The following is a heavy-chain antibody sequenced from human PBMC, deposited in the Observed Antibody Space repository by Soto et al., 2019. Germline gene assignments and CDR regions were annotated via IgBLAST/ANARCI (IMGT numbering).Heavy chain of an antibody. D-gene: IGHD3-22*01. V-gene: IGHV3-20*04. J-gene: IGHJ5*02. CDR2: INWNGGST. CDR3: ARDYYYDSSGYYP. CDR1: GFTFDDYG. Sequence: PGGSLRLSCAASGFTFDDYGMSWIRQAPGKGLEWVSGINWNGGSTGYADSVKGRFAISRDNAKNSLYLQMNSLRAEDTALYYCARDYYYDSSGYYPWGQGTLVTVSS.